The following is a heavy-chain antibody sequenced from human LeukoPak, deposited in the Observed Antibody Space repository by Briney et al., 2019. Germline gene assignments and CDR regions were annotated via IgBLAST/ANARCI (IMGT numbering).Heavy chain of an antibody. D-gene: IGHD5-18*01. CDR1: GGSISSYY. V-gene: IGHV4-4*07. CDR3: AREADTAMVDY. CDR2: IYTSGST. Sequence: SETLSLTCTVSGGSISSYYWSWIRQPAGKGLEWIGSIYTSGSTNYNPSLKSRVTISVDKSKNQFSLKLSSVTAADTAVYYCAREADTAMVDYWGQGTLVTVSS. J-gene: IGHJ4*02.